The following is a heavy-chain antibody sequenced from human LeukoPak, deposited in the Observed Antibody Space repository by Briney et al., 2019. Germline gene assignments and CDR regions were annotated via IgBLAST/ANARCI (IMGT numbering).Heavy chain of an antibody. CDR2: ISGSGGST. V-gene: IGHV3-23*01. J-gene: IGHJ5*02. D-gene: IGHD2-2*01. CDR1: GGSFSGYY. CDR3: AKRPSYWCSSTSCYPFDP. Sequence: ETLSLTCTVYGGSFSGYYWSWIRQPPGKGLEWVSAISGSGGSTYYADSVKGRFTISRDNSKNTLYLQMNSLRAEDTAVYYCAKRPSYWCSSTSCYPFDPWGQGTLVTVSS.